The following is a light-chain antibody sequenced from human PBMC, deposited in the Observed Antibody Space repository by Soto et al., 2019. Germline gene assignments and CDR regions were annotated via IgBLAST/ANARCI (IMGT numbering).Light chain of an antibody. Sequence: DLQMTQSPPSLSASVGDTVAITCRASQGISNHVAWYQQKPGKAPKLLIYAASTLQSGVPSRFSGSGSGTDFTLTISSLQPEDVATYYCQKYDRAPWTFGRGTKVEI. CDR2: AAS. V-gene: IGKV1-27*01. CDR1: QGISNH. CDR3: QKYDRAPWT. J-gene: IGKJ1*01.